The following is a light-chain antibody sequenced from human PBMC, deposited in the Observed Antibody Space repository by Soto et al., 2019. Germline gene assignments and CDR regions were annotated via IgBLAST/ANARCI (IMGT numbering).Light chain of an antibody. Sequence: DIVMTQSPLSLPVTPGEPASISCRSSQSLLHSNGYNYLDWYLQKPGQSPQLLIYLGSNRASGVPDRFSGSGSGTDFTQQISRVEAEDVVVYYWMQALQTLALTFGGGTKVEI. CDR2: LGS. CDR1: QSLLHSNGYNY. J-gene: IGKJ4*01. V-gene: IGKV2-28*01. CDR3: MQALQTLALT.